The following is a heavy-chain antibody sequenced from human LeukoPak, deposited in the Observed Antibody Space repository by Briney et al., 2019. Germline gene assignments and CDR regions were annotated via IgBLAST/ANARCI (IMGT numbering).Heavy chain of an antibody. Sequence: GGSLRLSCAASGFGVSNNYMSWVRQAPGKGLEFVSLIYSVASTYYADSVKGRFTISRDDSKNTVFLQMNSLGPEDTAIYFCTRPHSRGREILNCGQGALVTASP. CDR3: TRPHSRGREILN. CDR2: IYSVAST. D-gene: IGHD3-10*01. J-gene: IGHJ1*01. V-gene: IGHV3-53*01. CDR1: GFGVSNNY.